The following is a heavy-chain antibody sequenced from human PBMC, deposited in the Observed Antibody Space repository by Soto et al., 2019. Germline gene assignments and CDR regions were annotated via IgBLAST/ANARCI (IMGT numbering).Heavy chain of an antibody. CDR2: IYTSGST. CDR1: GGSISSYY. Sequence: SETLSLTCTVSGGSISSYYWSWIRQPAGKGLEWIGRIYTSGSTNYNPSLKSRVTMSVDTSKNQFSLKLSSVTAAATAVYYCARDTITMVRGVIPDYYYGMDVWGQGTTVTVSS. V-gene: IGHV4-4*07. CDR3: ARDTITMVRGVIPDYYYGMDV. J-gene: IGHJ6*02. D-gene: IGHD3-10*01.